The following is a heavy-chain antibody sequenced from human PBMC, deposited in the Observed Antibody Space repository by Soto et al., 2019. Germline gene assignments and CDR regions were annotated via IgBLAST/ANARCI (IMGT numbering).Heavy chain of an antibody. D-gene: IGHD4-17*01. V-gene: IGHV3-23*01. Sequence: EVQLLESGGGLVQPGGSLRLSCAASGFTFSSYAMTWVRQAPGKGLECVSAISGSGGSTYYADSVKGRFTISRDNSKNTLYLQMNSLRAEDTAVYYCPKDSSGDYLYYFDYLGQGTLVTVSS. J-gene: IGHJ4*02. CDR1: GFTFSSYA. CDR2: ISGSGGST. CDR3: PKDSSGDYLYYFDY.